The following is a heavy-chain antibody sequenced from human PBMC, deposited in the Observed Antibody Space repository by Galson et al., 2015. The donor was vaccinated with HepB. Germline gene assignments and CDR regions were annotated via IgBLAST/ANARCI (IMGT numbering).Heavy chain of an antibody. D-gene: IGHD5-12*01. CDR1: GFTFPNFA. CDR3: ARDAWTFWWLPVRGSHAFDI. V-gene: IGHV3-30-3*01. CDR2: ISHDGNNK. J-gene: IGHJ3*02. Sequence: SLRVSCAASGFTFPNFAMHWVRQAPGKGLEWVAFISHDGNNKYYADSVRGRFSISRDNSKDTLYLQINNLRAKDTAVYYCARDAWTFWWLPVRGSHAFDIWGQGTMVTVSS.